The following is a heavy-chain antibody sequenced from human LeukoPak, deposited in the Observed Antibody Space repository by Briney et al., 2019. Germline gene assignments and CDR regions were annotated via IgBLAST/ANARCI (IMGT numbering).Heavy chain of an antibody. CDR1: GFTFSNYG. J-gene: IGHJ4*02. Sequence: QSGGTLRLSCAASGFTFSNYGMAWVRQAPGKGLEWVSAISGSGESTYNADSVKGRFTISRDNSKNTLYLQMNRLRAEDTAVYYCAKDSRTTYDSSWLYYFDSWGQGTLVTVSS. CDR2: ISGSGEST. D-gene: IGHD6-13*01. CDR3: AKDSRTTYDSSWLYYFDS. V-gene: IGHV3-23*01.